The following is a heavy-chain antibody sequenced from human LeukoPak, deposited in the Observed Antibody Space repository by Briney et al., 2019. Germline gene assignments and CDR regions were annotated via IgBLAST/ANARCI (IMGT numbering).Heavy chain of an antibody. D-gene: IGHD5-18*01. CDR2: ISSSSSTI. CDR3: AREASSGTAMVDY. CDR1: GFTFSSYS. Sequence: GGSLRLSCAASGFTFSSYSMNWVRQAPGKGLEWVSYISSSSSTIYYADSVKGRFTISRDNANNTLSLQMNSLRAEDTAVYFCAREASSGTAMVDYWGQGTLVSVSS. V-gene: IGHV3-48*04. J-gene: IGHJ4*02.